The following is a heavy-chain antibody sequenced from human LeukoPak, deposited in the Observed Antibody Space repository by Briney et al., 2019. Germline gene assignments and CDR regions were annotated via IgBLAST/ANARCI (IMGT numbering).Heavy chain of an antibody. CDR3: ARSDGAQTFPFDS. Sequence: PSETLSLTCTVSGGSISSSSYYWGWIRQPPGKGLEWIGEINPSGSTSYNPSLESRVTMSVDTSKNQFSLKLVSVTAADTAVYYCARSDGAQTFPFDSWGQGNLVTVSS. CDR2: INPSGST. D-gene: IGHD4/OR15-4a*01. CDR1: GGSISSSSYY. V-gene: IGHV4-39*07. J-gene: IGHJ4*02.